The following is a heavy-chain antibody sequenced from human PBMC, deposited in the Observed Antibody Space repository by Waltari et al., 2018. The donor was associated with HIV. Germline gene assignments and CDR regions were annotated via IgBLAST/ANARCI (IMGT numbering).Heavy chain of an antibody. V-gene: IGHV1-18*04. CDR1: GYSFRSYS. Sequence: QIQLVESGGEMKKTGASVKVSCKASGYSFRSYSISWVRQAPGQGIEWMGWISAYNYNTKYAEKFQGRVTMTTDTSTSTAYMELRNLRSDDTAMYYCARVESMLRVVHFDYWGQGTLVTVSS. CDR3: ARVESMLRVVHFDY. J-gene: IGHJ4*02. D-gene: IGHD3-16*01. CDR2: ISAYNYNT.